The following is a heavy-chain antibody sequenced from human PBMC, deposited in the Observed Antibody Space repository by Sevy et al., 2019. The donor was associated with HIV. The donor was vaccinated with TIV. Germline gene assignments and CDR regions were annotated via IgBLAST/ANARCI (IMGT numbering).Heavy chain of an antibody. D-gene: IGHD2-15*01. Sequence: GGSLRLSCAASGFTFSSYGMYWVRQAPGKGLEWVAVISYDGSNKYYADSVKGRFTISRDNSKNTLYLQMNSLRAEDTAVYYCAKGVVVVAATRSFPDYWGQGTLVTVSS. CDR2: ISYDGSNK. J-gene: IGHJ4*02. CDR1: GFTFSSYG. CDR3: AKGVVVVAATRSFPDY. V-gene: IGHV3-30*18.